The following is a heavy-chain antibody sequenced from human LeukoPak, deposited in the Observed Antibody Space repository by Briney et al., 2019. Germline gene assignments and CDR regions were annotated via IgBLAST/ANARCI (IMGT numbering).Heavy chain of an antibody. V-gene: IGHV3-33*01. Sequence: PGKSLRLSCAASGFTSSGFGMHWVCQAPGKGLEWVAVIWYDGSNKYYADSVKGRFTISRDNPKNTLYVQMNSLRAEDTAVYYCARGRGADYGGNSGYFDYWGQGTLVTVSS. CDR3: ARGRGADYGGNSGYFDY. CDR2: IWYDGSNK. D-gene: IGHD4-23*01. CDR1: GFTSSGFG. J-gene: IGHJ4*02.